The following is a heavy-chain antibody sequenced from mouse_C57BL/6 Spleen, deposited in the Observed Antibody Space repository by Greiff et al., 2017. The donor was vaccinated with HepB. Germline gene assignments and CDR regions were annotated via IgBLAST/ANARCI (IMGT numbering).Heavy chain of an antibody. D-gene: IGHD1-1*01. Sequence: QVQLKQPGAELVKPGASVKVSCKASGYTFTSYWMHWVKQRPGQGLEWIGRIHPSDSDTNYNQKFKGKATLTVDKSSSTAYMQLSSLTSEDSAVYYCAIWGYYGSRTGYFDVWGTGTTVTVSS. CDR1: GYTFTSYW. CDR2: IHPSDSDT. J-gene: IGHJ1*03. CDR3: AIWGYYGSRTGYFDV. V-gene: IGHV1-74*01.